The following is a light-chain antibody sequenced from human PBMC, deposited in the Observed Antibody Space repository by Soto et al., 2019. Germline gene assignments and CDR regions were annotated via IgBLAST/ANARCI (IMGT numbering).Light chain of an antibody. J-gene: IGKJ1*01. CDR1: QGISNY. V-gene: IGKV1-27*01. CDR3: QKYNSAPRT. CDR2: AAS. Sequence: DIQMTQSPSSLSASVGDRVTITCRASQGISNYLAWYQQKPGKVPKLLIYAASTLQSGVTSRFSGSGSGTDFTLTISSLQPEDGATYYCQKYNSAPRTFGQGTKVEIK.